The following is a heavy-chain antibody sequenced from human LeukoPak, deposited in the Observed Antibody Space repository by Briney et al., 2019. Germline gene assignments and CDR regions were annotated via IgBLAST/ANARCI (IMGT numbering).Heavy chain of an antibody. CDR1: GFSFGGHY. D-gene: IGHD3-10*01. Sequence: GGSLRLSCAASGFSFGGHYMSWMRQAPGKGPEWTSYISGNGGDIAYADSVKGRFTISRHNAKNSLHLQMNSLRVEDTAVYHCVRHAGRAGGQWGQGTLIAVSS. CDR2: ISGNGGDI. CDR3: VRHAGRAGGQ. J-gene: IGHJ4*02. V-gene: IGHV3-11*01.